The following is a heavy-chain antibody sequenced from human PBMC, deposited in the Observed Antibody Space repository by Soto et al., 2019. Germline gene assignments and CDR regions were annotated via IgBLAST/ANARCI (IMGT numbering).Heavy chain of an antibody. V-gene: IGHV3-74*01. CDR1: GFTFSSYW. D-gene: IGHD3-22*01. J-gene: IGHJ4*02. CDR2: INSDGSRT. Sequence: EVQLVESGGGIVQPGGSLRLSCAASGFTFSSYWMHWVRQAPGKGLVWVSRINSDGSRTSYADSAKGRFTISRDNAKNRVYLQMNSLRAEDTGVYYCARGDGDYYDGNGYLGRHWGQGTLVTVSS. CDR3: ARGDGDYYDGNGYLGRH.